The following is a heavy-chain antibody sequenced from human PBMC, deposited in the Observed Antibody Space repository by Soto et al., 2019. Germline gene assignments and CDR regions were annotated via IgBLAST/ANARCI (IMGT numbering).Heavy chain of an antibody. D-gene: IGHD2-2*01. CDR1: GGTFSSYA. Sequence: QVQLVQSGAEVTKPGSSVKVSCKASGGTFSSYAMSWVRQAPGQGLEWMGGIIPISGTANYAQKFQGRVTITADQSTSTAYMELSSLRSEDTAVYYCARSHGSSTSLEIYYYYYYGMDVWGQGTTVTVSS. J-gene: IGHJ6*02. CDR3: ARSHGSSTSLEIYYYYYYGMDV. CDR2: IIPISGTA. V-gene: IGHV1-69*01.